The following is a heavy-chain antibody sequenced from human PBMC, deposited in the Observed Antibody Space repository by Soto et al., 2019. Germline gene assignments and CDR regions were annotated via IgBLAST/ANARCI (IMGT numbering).Heavy chain of an antibody. CDR3: ATRLYWSSTSCYGLDP. CDR2: IYYSGST. D-gene: IGHD2-2*01. V-gene: IGHV4-59*08. J-gene: IGHJ5*02. CDR1: GGSISSYY. Sequence: QVQLQESGPGLVKPSETLSLTCTVSGGSISSYYWSWLRQPPGKGLEWIGYIYYSGSTNYNPSLKSGATIQVDTSKKQSSLKLGSVTAADTAVYYCATRLYWSSTSCYGLDPWGQGTLVTVSS.